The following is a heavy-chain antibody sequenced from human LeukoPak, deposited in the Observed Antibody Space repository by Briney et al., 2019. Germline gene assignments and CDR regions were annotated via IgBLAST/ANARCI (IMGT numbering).Heavy chain of an antibody. Sequence: PGGSLRLSCAASGFIFSDFYMSWIRQAPGKGLEWVSHISNSDGTMYYADSVRGRFTISRDNAKNSLFLQMNNLRVDDSAVYYCAREYTAMAYDYWGQGTLVTVSS. V-gene: IGHV3-11*04. J-gene: IGHJ4*02. CDR3: AREYTAMAYDY. CDR1: GFIFSDFY. D-gene: IGHD5-18*01. CDR2: ISNSDGTM.